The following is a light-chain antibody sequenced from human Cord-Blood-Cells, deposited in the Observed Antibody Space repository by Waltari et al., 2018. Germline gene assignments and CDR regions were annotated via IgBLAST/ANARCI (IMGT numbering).Light chain of an antibody. J-gene: IGKJ2*01. CDR3: QQLNSYPYT. V-gene: IGKV1-9*01. CDR1: QGISSY. CDR2: AAA. Sequence: DIQLTQSPSFLSASVGDRVTITCRASQGISSYLAWYQQKPGKAPKLLTYAAATLQSGVPSRFSGSGCGTEFTLTISSLQPEDFATYYCQQLNSYPYTFGQGTKLEIK.